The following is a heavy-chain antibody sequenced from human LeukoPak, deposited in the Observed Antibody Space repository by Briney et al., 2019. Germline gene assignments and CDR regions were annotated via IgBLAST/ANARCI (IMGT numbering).Heavy chain of an antibody. V-gene: IGHV4-39*07. J-gene: IGHJ6*02. CDR2: VYHNGTP. Sequence: SETLSLTCTVSGGSITNNNYYWDWIRQPPGKGLEWIGEVYHNGTPNYNPSLKSRVTISADTFKNHFSLKLTSVTAADTAVYYCATAPILRGEAGEQYKYGMDVWGQGTTVIVSS. D-gene: IGHD2-2*02. CDR1: GGSITNNNYY. CDR3: ATAPILRGEAGEQYKYGMDV.